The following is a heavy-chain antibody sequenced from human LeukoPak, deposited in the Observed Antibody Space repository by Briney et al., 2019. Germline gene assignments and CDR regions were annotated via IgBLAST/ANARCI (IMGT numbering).Heavy chain of an antibody. CDR1: GGSISSGSYY. D-gene: IGHD3-9*01. J-gene: IGHJ4*02. CDR3: ASSYYDILTGYSNFDY. Sequence: SETLSLTCTVSGGSISSGSYYWSWIRQPAGKGLEWIGRIYTSGSTNYNPSLKSRVTISVDTSKNQFSLKLSSVTAADTAVYYCASSYYDILTGYSNFDYWGQGTLVTVSS. V-gene: IGHV4-61*02. CDR2: IYTSGST.